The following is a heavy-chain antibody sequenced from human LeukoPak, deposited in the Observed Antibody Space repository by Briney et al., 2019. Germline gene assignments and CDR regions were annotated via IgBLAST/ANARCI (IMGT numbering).Heavy chain of an antibody. CDR2: IIPIFGTA. Sequence: SVRVSCKASGGTFSSYAISWVRQAPGQGLEWMGGIIPIFGTANYAQKFQGRVTITADESTSTAYMELSSLRSEDTAVYYCARVASTRKASKMGYYYYYGMDVWGQGTTVTVSS. J-gene: IGHJ6*02. V-gene: IGHV1-69*13. CDR1: GGTFSSYA. CDR3: ARVASTRKASKMGYYYYYGMDV. D-gene: IGHD1-14*01.